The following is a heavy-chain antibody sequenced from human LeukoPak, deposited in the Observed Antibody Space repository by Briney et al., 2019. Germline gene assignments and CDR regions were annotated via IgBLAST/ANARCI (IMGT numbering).Heavy chain of an antibody. Sequence: GRSLRLSCEASGFTFSSYGMHWVRQAPGKGLEWVAVVSYDGRNKYYADSVEGRFTISRDNSKNTLYLQMNSLRAEDTAVYYCAKVSTYTTSWRYFDYWGQGTLVTVSS. CDR3: AKVSTYTTSWRYFDY. J-gene: IGHJ4*02. V-gene: IGHV3-30*18. CDR1: GFTFSSYG. CDR2: VSYDGRNK. D-gene: IGHD6-13*01.